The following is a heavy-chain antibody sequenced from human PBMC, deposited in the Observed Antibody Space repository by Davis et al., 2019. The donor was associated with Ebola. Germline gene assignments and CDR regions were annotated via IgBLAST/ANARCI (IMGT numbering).Heavy chain of an antibody. V-gene: IGHV3-30-3*01. Sequence: GESLKISCAASGFTFSNYAMHWVRQAPGKGLEWVAVISYDGSNKYYADSVKGRFTISRDNSKNTLYLQMNSLRAEDTAVYYCARGRITMIVACAFDIWGQGTMVTVSS. CDR3: ARGRITMIVACAFDI. CDR2: ISYDGSNK. J-gene: IGHJ3*02. D-gene: IGHD3-22*01. CDR1: GFTFSNYA.